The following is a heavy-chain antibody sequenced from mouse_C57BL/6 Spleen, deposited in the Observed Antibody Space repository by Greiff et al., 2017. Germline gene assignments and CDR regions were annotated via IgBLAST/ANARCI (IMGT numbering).Heavy chain of an antibody. CDR3: ARNYYGSSYYFDY. D-gene: IGHD1-1*01. J-gene: IGHJ2*01. Sequence: VQLQQSGPGLVQPSQSLSITCTVSGFSLTSYGVHWVRQSPGKGLEWLGVIWRSGSTDYNAAFMSRLNINKDNSKGQVFFTMNSLQADDTAIYYSARNYYGSSYYFDYWGQGTTLTVSS. V-gene: IGHV2-5*01. CDR1: GFSLTSYG. CDR2: IWRSGST.